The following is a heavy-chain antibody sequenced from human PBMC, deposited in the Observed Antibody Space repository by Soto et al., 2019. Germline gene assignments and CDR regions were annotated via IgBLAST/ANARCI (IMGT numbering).Heavy chain of an antibody. V-gene: IGHV4-4*02. D-gene: IGHD3-22*01. Sequence: VQLQESGPGLVKPSGTLSLTCTVSGGSISTTNWWSWVRQSPGKGLEWIGEILHIVSTNYNPSLKSRVKISIDKSKNQSSLRLSSVTAADTAVYYCASGFDSDGLYNGGHPWGQGTLVSVSS. CDR2: ILHIVST. CDR1: GGSISTTNW. J-gene: IGHJ5*02. CDR3: ASGFDSDGLYNGGHP.